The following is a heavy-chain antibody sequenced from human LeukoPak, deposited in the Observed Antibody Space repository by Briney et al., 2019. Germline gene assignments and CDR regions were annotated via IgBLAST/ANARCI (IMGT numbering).Heavy chain of an antibody. CDR3: ARGVDTAMVTYYFDY. CDR2: IYYIGST. Sequence: PSETLSLTCTVSGGSISSYYWSWIRQPPGKGLEWIGYIYYIGSTNYNPSLKSRVAISVDTSKNQFSLKLSSVTAADTAVYYRARGVDTAMVTYYFDYWGQGTLVTVSS. V-gene: IGHV4-59*01. CDR1: GGSISSYY. D-gene: IGHD5-18*01. J-gene: IGHJ4*02.